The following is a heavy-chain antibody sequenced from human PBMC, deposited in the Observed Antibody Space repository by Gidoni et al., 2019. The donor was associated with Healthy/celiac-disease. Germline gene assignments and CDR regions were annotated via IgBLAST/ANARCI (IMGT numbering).Heavy chain of an antibody. D-gene: IGHD2-15*01. J-gene: IGHJ4*02. Sequence: QLQLQESGPGLVKPSETLSLTCTVSGGSISSSSYYWGWIRQPPGKGLEWIGSIYYSGSTYYNPSLKSRVTISVDTSKNQFSLKLSSVTAADTAVYYCARPRQPDIGGGDIFDYWGQGTLVTVSS. V-gene: IGHV4-39*01. CDR1: GGSISSSSYY. CDR2: IYYSGST. CDR3: ARPRQPDIGGGDIFDY.